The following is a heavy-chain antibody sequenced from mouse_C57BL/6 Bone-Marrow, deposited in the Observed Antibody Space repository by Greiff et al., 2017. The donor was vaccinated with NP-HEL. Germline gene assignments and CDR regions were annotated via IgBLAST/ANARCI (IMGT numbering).Heavy chain of an antibody. J-gene: IGHJ1*03. CDR1: GYTFSDYY. V-gene: IGHV5-12*01. CDR3: ARRAYGRADWYCDV. CDR2: ISNGGGST. D-gene: IGHD1-1*01. Sequence: EVKLLESGGGLVQPGGSLKLSCAASGYTFSDYYMYWVRQTPEKRLEWVAYISNGGGSTYYPDTVKGRFTFSRDNAKNTLYLHMRCLTSEDSAMFYGARRAYGRADWYCDVWGKGGTVTVSS.